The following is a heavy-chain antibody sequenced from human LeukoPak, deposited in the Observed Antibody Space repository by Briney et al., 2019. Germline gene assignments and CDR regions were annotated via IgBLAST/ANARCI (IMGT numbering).Heavy chain of an antibody. CDR2: ISYDGSNK. J-gene: IGHJ2*01. CDR1: GFTFSSYD. D-gene: IGHD6-19*01. Sequence: PGGSLRLSCAASGFTFSSYDMHWVRQAPGKGLEWVAVISYDGSNKYYADSVQGRFTISRDNSKNTLYLQMNSLRAEDTAVYYCAKDLGGGSGCYDLWGRGTLVTVSS. CDR3: AKDLGGGSGCYDL. V-gene: IGHV3-30*18.